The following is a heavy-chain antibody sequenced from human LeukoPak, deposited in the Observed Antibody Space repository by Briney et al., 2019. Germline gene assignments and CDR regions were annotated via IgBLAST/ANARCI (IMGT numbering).Heavy chain of an antibody. CDR1: GFTFSSYA. CDR2: ISYDGSNK. Sequence: GGSLRLSCAASGFTFSSYAMHWVRQAPGKGLEWVAVISYDGSNKYYADSVKGRFTISRDNSKNTLYLQMNSLRAEDTAVYYCAREDSTGYFDYWGQGTLVTVSS. J-gene: IGHJ4*02. V-gene: IGHV3-30-3*01. CDR3: AREDSTGYFDY. D-gene: IGHD6-25*01.